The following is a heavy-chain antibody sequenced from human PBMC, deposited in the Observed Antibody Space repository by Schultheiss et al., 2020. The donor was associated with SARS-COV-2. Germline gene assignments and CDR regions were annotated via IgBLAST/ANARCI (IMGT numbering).Heavy chain of an antibody. V-gene: IGHV3-21*04. CDR3: TTPGVRGYFDWLYPVDI. CDR1: GFTFRNFG. J-gene: IGHJ3*02. D-gene: IGHD3-9*01. CDR2: IGRTPSNL. Sequence: GGSLRLSCAASGFTFRNFGMHWVRQAPGKGLEWVSSIGRTPSNLYYADSVQGRFTISRDNSKNTLYLQMNSLRAEDTAVYYCTTPGVRGYFDWLYPVDIWGQGTMVTV.